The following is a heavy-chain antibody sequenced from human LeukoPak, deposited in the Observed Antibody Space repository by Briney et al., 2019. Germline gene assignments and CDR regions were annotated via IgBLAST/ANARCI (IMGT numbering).Heavy chain of an antibody. Sequence: PGGSLRLSCAASGFTFSSYSMNWVRQAPGKGLEWVGRIKSKTDGGTTDYAAPVKGRITISRDDSKNALYLQMNSLKTEDTAVYYCATGQQLVPDYWGQGTLVTVSS. CDR2: IKSKTDGGTT. D-gene: IGHD6-6*01. V-gene: IGHV3-15*01. CDR3: ATGQQLVPDY. CDR1: GFTFSSYS. J-gene: IGHJ4*02.